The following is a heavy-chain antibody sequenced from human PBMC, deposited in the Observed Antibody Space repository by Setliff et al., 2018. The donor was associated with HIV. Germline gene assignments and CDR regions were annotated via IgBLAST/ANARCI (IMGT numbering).Heavy chain of an antibody. Sequence: ASVKVSCKASGYTFTAYYLHWVRQAPGQGLEWMGWINPNIGGTNSAQKFQGRVTMTRDTSISTAYMVLSRLRSDDTAVYYCARSDHSSGYYYNFDYWGQGTLVTVSS. CDR1: GYTFTAYY. CDR3: ARSDHSSGYYYNFDY. D-gene: IGHD3-22*01. J-gene: IGHJ4*02. V-gene: IGHV1-2*02. CDR2: INPNIGGT.